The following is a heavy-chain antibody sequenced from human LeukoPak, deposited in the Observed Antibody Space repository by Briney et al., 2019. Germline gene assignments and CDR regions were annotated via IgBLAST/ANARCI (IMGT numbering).Heavy chain of an antibody. CDR1: GFSVSSNY. D-gene: IGHD3-10*01. CDR2: IYSTGTT. CDR3: ARDRGPGWFDP. J-gene: IGHJ5*02. V-gene: IGHV3-66*03. Sequence: GGSLRLSCAASGFSVSSNYVSWVRQAPGKGLEWVSVIYSTGTTFYADSVKGRFTTSRDNSKNTVNLQMNSLRPEDTAVYYCARDRGPGWFDPWGRGTLVTVSS.